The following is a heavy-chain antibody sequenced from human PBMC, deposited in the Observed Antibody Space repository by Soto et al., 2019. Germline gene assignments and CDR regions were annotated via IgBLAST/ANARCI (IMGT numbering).Heavy chain of an antibody. V-gene: IGHV3-23*01. Sequence: GGSLRLSCAASGFTFSSYAMSWVRQAPGKGLEWVSAISGSGGSTYYADSVKGRFTISRDNSKNTLYLQMNSLRAEDTAVYYCAKATMYYYGSGSYVCFDYWGQGTLVTVSS. CDR3: AKATMYYYGSGSYVCFDY. CDR2: ISGSGGST. J-gene: IGHJ4*02. D-gene: IGHD3-10*01. CDR1: GFTFSSYA.